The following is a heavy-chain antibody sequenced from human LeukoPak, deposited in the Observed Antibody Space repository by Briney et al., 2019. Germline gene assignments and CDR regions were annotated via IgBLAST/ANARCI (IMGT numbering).Heavy chain of an antibody. Sequence: ASVKVSCKASGGTFSSYAISWVRQAPGQGLEWMGWISAYNGNTNYAQKLQGRVTMTTDTSTSTAYMELRSLRSDDTAVYYCARDGRSSSWYSYYYYYMDVWGKGTTVTISS. CDR2: ISAYNGNT. V-gene: IGHV1-18*01. CDR1: GGTFSSYA. D-gene: IGHD6-13*01. J-gene: IGHJ6*03. CDR3: ARDGRSSSWYSYYYYYMDV.